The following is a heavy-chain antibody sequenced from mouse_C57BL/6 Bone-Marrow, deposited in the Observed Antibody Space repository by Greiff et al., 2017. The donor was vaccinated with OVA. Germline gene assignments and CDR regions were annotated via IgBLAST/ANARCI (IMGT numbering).Heavy chain of an antibody. CDR1: GFNIKDDY. CDR2: IDPENGDT. D-gene: IGHD1-1*01. J-gene: IGHJ2*01. CDR3: IYYSVVGY. Sequence: EVQLVESGAELVRPGASVKLSCTASGFNIKDDYMHWVKQRPEQGLEWIGWIDPENGDTEYASKFQGKATITADTSSNTAYLQLSSLTSEDTAVYYCIYYSVVGYWGQGTTLTVSS. V-gene: IGHV14-4*01.